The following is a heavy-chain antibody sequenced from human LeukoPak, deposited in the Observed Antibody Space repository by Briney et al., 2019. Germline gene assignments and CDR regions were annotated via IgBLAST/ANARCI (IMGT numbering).Heavy chain of an antibody. J-gene: IGHJ5*02. CDR2: MNPNSGNT. Sequence: GASVKVSCKASGYTFTSYDINWVRQATGQGLEWMGWMNPNSGNTGYAQKFQGRVTMTRNTSISTAYMELSSLRSEDTAVYYCARSPRIRSWSSVPYNWFDPWGQGTLVTVSS. D-gene: IGHD6-13*01. CDR3: ARSPRIRSWSSVPYNWFDP. V-gene: IGHV1-8*01. CDR1: GYTFTSYD.